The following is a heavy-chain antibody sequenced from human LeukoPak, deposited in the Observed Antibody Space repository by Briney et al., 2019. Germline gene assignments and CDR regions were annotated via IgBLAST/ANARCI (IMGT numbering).Heavy chain of an antibody. D-gene: IGHD3-10*01. J-gene: IGHJ4*02. CDR1: GFTFSSYE. CDR2: ISSSGSTI. V-gene: IGHV3-48*03. CDR3: ARVYYYGSGDY. Sequence: PGGSLRLSCAASGFTFSSYEMNWVRQAPGKGLEWVSYISSSGSTIYYAASVKGRFTISRDNAKNSLYLQMNSLRAEDTAVYYCARVYYYGSGDYWGQGTLVTVSS.